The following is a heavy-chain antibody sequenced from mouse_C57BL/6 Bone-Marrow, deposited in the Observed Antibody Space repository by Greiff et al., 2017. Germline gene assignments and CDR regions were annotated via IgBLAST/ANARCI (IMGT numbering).Heavy chain of an antibody. CDR1: GFSLTSYG. Sequence: VQLQQSGPGLVQPSPSLSITCTVSGFSLTSYGVHWVRQSPGKGLEWLGVIWRGGSTDYNAAFMSRLSITKDNSKSQVFFKMNRLQADDAAIYYCAKRALYGYFDVGGTGTTVTVAS. CDR2: IWRGGST. J-gene: IGHJ1*03. CDR3: AKRALYGYFDV. V-gene: IGHV2-5*01.